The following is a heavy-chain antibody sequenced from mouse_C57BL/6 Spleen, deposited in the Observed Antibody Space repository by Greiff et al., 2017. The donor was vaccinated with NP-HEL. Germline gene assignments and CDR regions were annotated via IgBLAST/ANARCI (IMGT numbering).Heavy chain of an antibody. J-gene: IGHJ2*01. CDR2: IYPGDGDT. CDR3: ARSSYGSFDY. Sequence: VQLQESGAELVKPGASVKISCKASGYAFSSYWMNWVKQRPGKGLEWIGQIYPGDGDTNYNGKFKGKATLTADKSSSAAYMQLSSLTSEDSAVYFCARSSYGSFDYWGQGTTLTVSS. V-gene: IGHV1-80*01. CDR1: GYAFSSYW. D-gene: IGHD1-1*01.